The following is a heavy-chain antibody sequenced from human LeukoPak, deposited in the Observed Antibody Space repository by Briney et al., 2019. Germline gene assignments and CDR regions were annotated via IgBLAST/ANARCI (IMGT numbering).Heavy chain of an antibody. CDR1: GGSISSYY. CDR2: IHTSGST. V-gene: IGHV4-4*07. J-gene: IGHJ4*02. CDR3: AREVVPAVFDY. D-gene: IGHD2-2*01. Sequence: PSETLSLTCTVSGGSISSYYWSWIRQPAGKGLEWIGRIHTSGSTNYNPSLKSRVTISVDKSKNQFSLKLSSVTAADTAVYYCAREVVPAVFDYWGQGTLVTVSS.